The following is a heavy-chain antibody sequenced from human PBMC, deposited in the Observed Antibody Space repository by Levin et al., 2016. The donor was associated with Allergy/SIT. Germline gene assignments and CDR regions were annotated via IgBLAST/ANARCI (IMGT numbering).Heavy chain of an antibody. J-gene: IGHJ6*02. D-gene: IGHD1-1*01. Sequence: WVRQAPGQGLEWMGGIIPIFGTANYAQKFQGRVTITADESTSTAYMELSSLRSEDTAVYYCARERNDDYYYGMDVWGQGTTVTVSS. V-gene: IGHV1-69*01. CDR2: IIPIFGTA. CDR3: ARERNDDYYYGMDV.